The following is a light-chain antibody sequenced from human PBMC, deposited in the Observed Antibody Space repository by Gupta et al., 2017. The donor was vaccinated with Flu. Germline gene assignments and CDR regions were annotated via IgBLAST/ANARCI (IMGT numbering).Light chain of an antibody. V-gene: IGKV3D-20*01. CDR3: QQYGSSPPYT. CDR1: QTISSNY. J-gene: IGKJ2*01. CDR2: DAS. Sequence: EIVLTQSPATLSLSPGERATPSCGASQTISSNYLAWYQQKPGLAPRLLIYDASTRATGIPDRFSGSGSATDFTLTISILEPEDFAVYYCQQYGSSPPYTFGQGTRLDIK.